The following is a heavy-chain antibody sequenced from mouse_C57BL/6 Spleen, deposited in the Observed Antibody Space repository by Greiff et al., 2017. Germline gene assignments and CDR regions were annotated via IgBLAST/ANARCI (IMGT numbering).Heavy chain of an antibody. CDR3: ARTYYNAMDY. V-gene: IGHV1-26*01. Sequence: VQLQQSGPELVKPGASVKISCKASGYTFTDSYMNWVKQSHGKSLEWIGDINPNNGGTSYNQKFKGKATLTVDKSSSTAYMELRSLTSEDSAVYYCARTYYNAMDYWGQGTSVTVSS. CDR2: INPNNGGT. J-gene: IGHJ4*01. CDR1: GYTFTDSY. D-gene: IGHD2-12*01.